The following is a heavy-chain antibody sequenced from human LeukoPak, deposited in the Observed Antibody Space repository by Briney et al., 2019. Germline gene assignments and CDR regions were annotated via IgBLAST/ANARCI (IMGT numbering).Heavy chain of an antibody. Sequence: ASVKVSCKASGYTFTSYGISWVRQAPGQGLEWMGWISAYNGNTNYAQKLQGRVTMTTDTSTSTAYMEPRSLRSDDTAVYYCARLLGRAYYGSGSYMDYWGQGTLVTVSS. CDR3: ARLLGRAYYGSGSYMDY. V-gene: IGHV1-18*01. CDR2: ISAYNGNT. D-gene: IGHD3-10*01. CDR1: GYTFTSYG. J-gene: IGHJ4*02.